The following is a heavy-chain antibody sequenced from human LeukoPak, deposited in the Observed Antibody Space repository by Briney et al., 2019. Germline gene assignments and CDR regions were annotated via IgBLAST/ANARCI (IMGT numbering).Heavy chain of an antibody. Sequence: PSETLSLTCTVSGGSISSSSYYWGWIRQPPGKGLEWIGEINHSGSTNYNPSLKSRVTISVDTSKNQFSLKLSSVTAADTAVYYCAGGRITMIVVDAFDIWGQGTMVTVSS. V-gene: IGHV4-39*07. D-gene: IGHD3-22*01. CDR3: AGGRITMIVVDAFDI. CDR1: GGSISSSSYY. CDR2: INHSGST. J-gene: IGHJ3*02.